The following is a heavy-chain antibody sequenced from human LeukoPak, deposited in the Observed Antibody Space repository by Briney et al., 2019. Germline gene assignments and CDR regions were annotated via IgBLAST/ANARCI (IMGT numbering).Heavy chain of an antibody. CDR3: ATNSSGSALDY. CDR2: IYNIGSV. V-gene: IGHV4-61*05. D-gene: IGHD3-22*01. CDR1: GASTDRRVSTNSYY. J-gene: IGHJ4*02. Sequence: PSETLSLTCTVSGASTDRRVSTNSYYWSWIRQFPGKGLEWIGNIYNIGSVTYKPSLRSRVTMSIDMSKTQLSLRLTSVTAADTAVYFCATNSSGSALDYWGQGILVTVSS.